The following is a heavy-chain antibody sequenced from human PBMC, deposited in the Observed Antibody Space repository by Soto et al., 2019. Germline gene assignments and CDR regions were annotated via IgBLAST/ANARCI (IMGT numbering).Heavy chain of an antibody. Sequence: PGGSLRLSCAASGFAFSLYGIHWVRQAPGKGLEWLAIIWYDGSDKYYADSVKGRFTISRDNSKNTLYLQMSSLRAEDTAVYYCARGTGHYYYGMDVWGQGTTVTVSS. D-gene: IGHD1-1*01. CDR3: ARGTGHYYYGMDV. V-gene: IGHV3-33*01. CDR1: GFAFSLYG. CDR2: IWYDGSDK. J-gene: IGHJ6*02.